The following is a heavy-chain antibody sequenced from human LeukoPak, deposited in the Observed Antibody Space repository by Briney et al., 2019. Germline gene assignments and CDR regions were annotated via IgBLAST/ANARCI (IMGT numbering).Heavy chain of an antibody. J-gene: IGHJ4*02. CDR1: GYSFSNYG. CDR3: AREAPYGSGSYYTVDY. Sequence: ASVKVSCKASGYSFSNYGISWVRQAPGQGLEWMGWISANNGKTNYAQKLQDRVTMTTDTSTSTAYMELRSLRSDDTAVYYCAREAPYGSGSYYTVDYWGQGTLVTVSS. V-gene: IGHV1-18*01. CDR2: ISANNGKT. D-gene: IGHD3-10*01.